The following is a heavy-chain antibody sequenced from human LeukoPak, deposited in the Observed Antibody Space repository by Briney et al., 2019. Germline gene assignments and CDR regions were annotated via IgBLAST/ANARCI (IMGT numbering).Heavy chain of an antibody. Sequence: SPSETLSLTCAVYGGSFSGYYWSWIRQPPGKGLEWIGEINHSGSTNYNPSLKSRVTISVDTSKNQFSLKLSSVTAADTAVYYCARAPLFAEIREVFDYWGQGTLVTVSS. CDR2: INHSGST. CDR1: GGSFSGYY. CDR3: ARAPLFAEIREVFDY. J-gene: IGHJ4*02. D-gene: IGHD3-3*01. V-gene: IGHV4-34*01.